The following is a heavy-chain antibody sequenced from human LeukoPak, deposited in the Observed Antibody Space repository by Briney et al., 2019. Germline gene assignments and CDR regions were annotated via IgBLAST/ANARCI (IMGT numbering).Heavy chain of an antibody. CDR1: GFTFSTYA. V-gene: IGHV3-23*01. CDR3: AKGRLEPFDY. J-gene: IGHJ4*02. Sequence: TGGSLRLSCAASGFTFSTYAMSWVRQTPEKGLEWVSAISGSGGSTYYADSVKGRFTISRDNSKNTLYLQMNSLRAEDTAVYYCAKGRLEPFDYWGQGTLVTVSS. D-gene: IGHD1-1*01. CDR2: ISGSGGST.